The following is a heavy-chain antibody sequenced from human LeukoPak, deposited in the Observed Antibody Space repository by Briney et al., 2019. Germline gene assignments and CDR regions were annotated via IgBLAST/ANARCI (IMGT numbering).Heavy chain of an antibody. CDR1: GFTFSTYA. Sequence: GGSLRLSCAASGFTFSTYAVSWVRQAPGKGLEWVSGIYSGGSTYYADSVKGRFTISRDNSKNTLYLQMNSLRAEDTAVYYCAREVGWFDPWGQGTLVTVSS. CDR3: AREVGWFDP. V-gene: IGHV3-53*01. J-gene: IGHJ5*02. CDR2: IYSGGST. D-gene: IGHD2-2*01.